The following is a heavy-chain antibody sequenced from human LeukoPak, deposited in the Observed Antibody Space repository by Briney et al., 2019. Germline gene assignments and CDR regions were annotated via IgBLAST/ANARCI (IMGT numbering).Heavy chain of an antibody. CDR3: ATGSGWYWNHFDY. CDR1: GFTFSSYD. D-gene: IGHD6-19*01. J-gene: IGHJ4*02. CDR2: ISSSGSTI. V-gene: IGHV3-48*03. Sequence: GGSLRLSCAASGFTFSSYDMNWVRQAPGKGLEWVSYISSSGSTIYYADSVKGRFTISRDNAKNSLYLQMNSLRAEDTAVYYCATGSGWYWNHFDYWGQGTLVTVSS.